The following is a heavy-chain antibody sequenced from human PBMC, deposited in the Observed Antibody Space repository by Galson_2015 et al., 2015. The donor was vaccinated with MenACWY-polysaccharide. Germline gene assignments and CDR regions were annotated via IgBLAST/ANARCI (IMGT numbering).Heavy chain of an antibody. CDR1: GFTFSSYG. CDR2: ISGSSGST. V-gene: IGHV3-23*01. CDR3: AKDLRVGATAGSELDF. J-gene: IGHJ4*02. Sequence: SLRLSCAASGFTFSSYGMSWVRQAPGKGLEWVSSISGSSGSTFYADSVKGRFTIPRDNSKNTLSLQENSLRAEDTAKYYCAKDLRVGATAGSELDFWGQGTLVTVSS. D-gene: IGHD1-26*01.